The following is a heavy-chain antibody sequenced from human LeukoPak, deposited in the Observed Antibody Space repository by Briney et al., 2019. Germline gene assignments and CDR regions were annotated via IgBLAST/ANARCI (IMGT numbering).Heavy chain of an antibody. CDR2: INHSGST. Sequence: SETLSLTCAVYGGSFSGYYWSWIRQPPGKGLEWIGEINHSGSTNYNPSLKSRVTISVDTSKNQFSLKLSSVTAADTAVYYCARHRLRRGPMVRGVIISNWFDPWGQGTLVTVSS. V-gene: IGHV4-34*01. CDR1: GGSFSGYY. CDR3: ARHRLRRGPMVRGVIISNWFDP. D-gene: IGHD3-10*01. J-gene: IGHJ5*02.